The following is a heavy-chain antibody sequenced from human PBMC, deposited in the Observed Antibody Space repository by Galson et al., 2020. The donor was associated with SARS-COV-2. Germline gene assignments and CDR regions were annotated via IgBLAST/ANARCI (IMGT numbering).Heavy chain of an antibody. J-gene: IGHJ6*03. Sequence: SETLSLTCAVYGVSFSNYYWTWFRQPPGKGLEWIGEINHTGNTNYKPSLKSRIAISLDTSKNQFSLRLSSVTAADTATYYCSRGQRGVPILYYYFSMYVWGRGTTVTVSS. CDR2: INHTGNT. V-gene: IGHV4-34*01. CDR1: GVSFSNYY. CDR3: SRGQRGVPILYYYFSMYV. D-gene: IGHD6-25*01.